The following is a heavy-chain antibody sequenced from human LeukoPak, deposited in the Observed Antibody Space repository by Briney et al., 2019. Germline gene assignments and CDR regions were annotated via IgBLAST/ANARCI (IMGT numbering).Heavy chain of an antibody. CDR1: GFTFDDYA. Sequence: GGSLRLSCAASGFTFDDYAMHWVRQAPGEGLEWVSGISWNSGSIGYADSVKGRFTISRDNAKNSLYLQMNSLRAEDTALYYCAKDTIYYYGMDVWGQGTTVTVSS. CDR3: AKDTIYYYGMDV. V-gene: IGHV3-9*01. CDR2: ISWNSGSI. J-gene: IGHJ6*02.